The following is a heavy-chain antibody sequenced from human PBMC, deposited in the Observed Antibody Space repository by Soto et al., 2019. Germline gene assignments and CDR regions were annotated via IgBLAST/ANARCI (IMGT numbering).Heavy chain of an antibody. CDR2: IIPIIGTP. D-gene: IGHD3-10*01. V-gene: IGHV1-69*13. CDR1: GGTFSNHV. Sequence: SVKVSCKASGGTFSNHVFNWVRQAPGQGLEWMGGIIPIIGTPNYAQKFQGRVTITADASMNTVYLEVSSLRSQDTAVYYCARDLEFRDGNISHLDYWGQGTLVNVSS. CDR3: ARDLEFRDGNISHLDY. J-gene: IGHJ4*02.